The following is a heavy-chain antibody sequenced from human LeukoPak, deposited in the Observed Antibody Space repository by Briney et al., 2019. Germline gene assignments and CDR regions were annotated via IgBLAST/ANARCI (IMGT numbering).Heavy chain of an antibody. CDR1: GGTFSSYA. J-gene: IGHJ3*02. CDR3: ARDRDYGGNSGAFDI. CDR2: IIPIFGTA. Sequence: SVKVSCKXSGGTFSSYAISWVRQAPGQGLEWMGRIIPIFGTANYAQKFQGRVTITTDESTSTAYMELSSLRSEETAVYYCARDRDYGGNSGAFDIWGQGTMVTVSS. D-gene: IGHD4-23*01. V-gene: IGHV1-69*05.